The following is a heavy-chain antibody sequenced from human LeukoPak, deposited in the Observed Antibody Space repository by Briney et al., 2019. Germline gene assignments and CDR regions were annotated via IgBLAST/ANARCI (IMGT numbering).Heavy chain of an antibody. CDR3: AKGGILTGYADDYYGMDV. D-gene: IGHD3-9*01. CDR2: IYSGGNT. CDR1: VSSDSYEY. V-gene: IGHV3-53*05. J-gene: IGHJ6*02. Sequence: LSAAAAVSSDSYEYMSFRREPPGKLLCSSPVIYSGGNTCYADSVKGRFTISRDNSKNTLYLQMNSLRAEDTALYYCAKGGILTGYADDYYGMDVWGQGTTVTVSS.